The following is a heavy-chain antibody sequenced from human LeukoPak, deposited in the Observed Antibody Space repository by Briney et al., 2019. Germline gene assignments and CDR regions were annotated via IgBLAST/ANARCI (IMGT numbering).Heavy chain of an antibody. CDR3: ARERLTCIDY. CDR1: GFTFSSYS. J-gene: IGHJ4*02. Sequence: GGSLGLSCAASGFTFSSYSMNWVRQAPGKGLEWVSSISSSSSYIYYADSVKGRFTISRDNAKNSLYLQMNSLRAEDTAVYYCARERLTCIDYWGQGTLVTVSS. D-gene: IGHD1-1*01. CDR2: ISSSSSYI. V-gene: IGHV3-21*01.